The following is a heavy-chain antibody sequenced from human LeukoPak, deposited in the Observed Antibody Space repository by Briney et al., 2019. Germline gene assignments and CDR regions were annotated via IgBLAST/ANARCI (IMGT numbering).Heavy chain of an antibody. CDR2: IYYIGST. V-gene: IGHV4-59*08. J-gene: IGHJ4*02. CDR1: GGSISSYY. CDR3: ARSPMYRRGWYFDY. Sequence: PSETLSLTCTVSGGSISSYYGSWIRQPPGKGLEWIGYIYYIGSTNYNPSLKSRVTISVDTSKHQFSLKLSSVTAADTAVYYCARSPMYRRGWYFDYWGQGTLVTVSS. D-gene: IGHD6-19*01.